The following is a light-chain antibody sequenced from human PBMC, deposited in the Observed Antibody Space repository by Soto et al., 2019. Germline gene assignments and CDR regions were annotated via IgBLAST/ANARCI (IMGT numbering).Light chain of an antibody. J-gene: IGKJ2*01. CDR2: DAS. V-gene: IGKV3-11*01. Sequence: EIVLTQSPATLSLSPGERATLSCRASQSVSSYLAWYQQKPGQAPRLLIYDASNRATGIPARSSGSGSGTDFTLTISSLEPEAFAVYYCQQRSSWLYTFGQGTKLEIK. CDR3: QQRSSWLYT. CDR1: QSVSSY.